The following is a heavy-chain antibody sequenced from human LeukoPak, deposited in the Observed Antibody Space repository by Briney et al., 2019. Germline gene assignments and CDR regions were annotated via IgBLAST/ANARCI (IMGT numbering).Heavy chain of an antibody. D-gene: IGHD6-13*01. CDR2: IYGGGST. Sequence: GGSLRLSCAVSGFTVSSNYMSWVRQAPGKGLEWVSVIYGGGSTYYADSVKGRFTIFRDNSKNTLYLQMNSLRAEDTAVYYCARSDGIAAAGPFDYWGQGTLVTVS. J-gene: IGHJ4*02. V-gene: IGHV3-53*01. CDR3: ARSDGIAAAGPFDY. CDR1: GFTVSSNY.